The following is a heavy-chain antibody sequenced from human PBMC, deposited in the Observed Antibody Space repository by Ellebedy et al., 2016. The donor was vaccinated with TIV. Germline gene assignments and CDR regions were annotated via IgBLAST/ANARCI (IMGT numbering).Heavy chain of an antibody. J-gene: IGHJ6*04. Sequence: ASVKVSXKASSYSFTSEDISWLRQAPGQGPEWMGWISVYNGNTNYAQKFQGRVTLTTDSSSDTAYMELRGLTSDDTAVYYCARDIIGVAGTHSHFDVWGTGTPVTVSA. CDR1: SYSFTSED. V-gene: IGHV1-18*01. D-gene: IGHD6-19*01. CDR2: ISVYNGNT. CDR3: ARDIIGVAGTHSHFDV.